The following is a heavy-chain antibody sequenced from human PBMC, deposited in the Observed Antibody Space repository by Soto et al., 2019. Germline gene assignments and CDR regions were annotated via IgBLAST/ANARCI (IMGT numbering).Heavy chain of an antibody. J-gene: IGHJ4*02. CDR2: FYYTGST. V-gene: IGHV4-61*01. Sequence: SETLSLTCTVSGGSVSSGNYYWSWIQQPPGKGLEWIGYFYYTGSTNYNPSLKSRVTISIDASKNQFSLRLSSVTAADTAVYYCARSMHYSDGSNYSPFDYWGQGTLVTVSS. D-gene: IGHD3-22*01. CDR1: GGSVSSGNYY. CDR3: ARSMHYSDGSNYSPFDY.